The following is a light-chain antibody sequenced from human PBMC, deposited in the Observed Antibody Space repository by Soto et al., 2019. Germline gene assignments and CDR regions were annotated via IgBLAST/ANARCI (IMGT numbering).Light chain of an antibody. CDR1: ETVATN. V-gene: IGKV3-15*01. Sequence: EVMLIQSPATLSMSQGERATLSCRASETVATNLAWYQQKPGQAPRLLISGASTRAAGISDRFRGGGSGTEFTLTIASLRSEDSGTYYCQQYFEWPPMTVGQGTKVDSK. CDR3: QQYFEWPPMT. CDR2: GAS. J-gene: IGKJ1*01.